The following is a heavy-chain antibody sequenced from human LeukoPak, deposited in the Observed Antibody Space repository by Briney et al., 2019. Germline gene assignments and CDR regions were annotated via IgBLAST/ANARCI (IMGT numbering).Heavy chain of an antibody. CDR1: GVSFSGYY. CDR2: INHSGST. J-gene: IGHJ4*02. V-gene: IGHV4-34*01. Sequence: SETLSLTCAVYGVSFSGYYWSWIRQPPGKGLECIGEINHSGSTNYNPSLKSLVTISVDTSKNQFSLKLSSVTAADTAVYYCAKSGGYGLIDYWGQGTLVTVSS. CDR3: AKSGGYGLIDY. D-gene: IGHD1-26*01.